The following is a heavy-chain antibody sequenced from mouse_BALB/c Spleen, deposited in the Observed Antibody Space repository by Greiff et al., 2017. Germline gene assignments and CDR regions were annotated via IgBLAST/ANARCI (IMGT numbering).Heavy chain of an antibody. CDR1: GYTFTDYA. CDR2: ISTYYGDA. J-gene: IGHJ1*01. V-gene: IGHV1S137*01. Sequence: QVQLKESGAELVRPGVSVKISCKGSGYTFTDYAMHWVKQSHAKSLEWIGVISTYYGDASYNQKFKGKATMTVDKSSSTAYMELARLTSEDSAIYYCARGDGNYAYWYFDVWGAGTTVTVSS. CDR3: ARGDGNYAYWYFDV. D-gene: IGHD2-1*01.